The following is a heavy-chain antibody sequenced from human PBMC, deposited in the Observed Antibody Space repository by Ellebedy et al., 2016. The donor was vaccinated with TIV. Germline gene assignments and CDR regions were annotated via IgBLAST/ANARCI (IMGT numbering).Heavy chain of an antibody. J-gene: IGHJ4*02. CDR2: IKSKTDGGTT. V-gene: IGHV3-15*01. CDR3: TIGSGVAEGY. Sequence: GGSLRLSXAASGITFSNAWMSWVRQAPGKGLEWVGRIKSKTDGGTTDYAAPVKGRFTISRDDSKNTLYLQMNSLKTEDTAVYYCTIGSGVAEGYWGQGTLVTVSS. D-gene: IGHD3-10*01. CDR1: GITFSNAW.